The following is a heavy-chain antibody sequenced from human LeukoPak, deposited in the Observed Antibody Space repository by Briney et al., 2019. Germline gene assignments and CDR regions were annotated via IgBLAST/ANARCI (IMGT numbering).Heavy chain of an antibody. CDR1: GFTFSSYA. D-gene: IGHD5-18*01. CDR2: ISSSSSYI. V-gene: IGHV3-21*01. J-gene: IGHJ3*02. CDR3: ARDPYSYGYVSPPHAFDI. Sequence: GGSLRLSCAASGFTFSSYAMSWVRQAPGKGLEWVSSISSSSSYIYYADSVKGRFTISRDNAKNSLYLQMNSLRAEDTAVYYCARDPYSYGYVSPPHAFDIWGQGTMVTVSS.